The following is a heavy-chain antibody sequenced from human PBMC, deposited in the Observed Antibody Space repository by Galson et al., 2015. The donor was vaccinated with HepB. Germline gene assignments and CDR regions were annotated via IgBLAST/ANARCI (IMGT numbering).Heavy chain of an antibody. Sequence: QSGAEVTKPGESLRISCKGSGYTFTSHWIGWVRQMPGKGLEWMGIIYPGDSDTRYSPSFQGQVTISADKSITTAYLQWSSLKASDTAMYYCARLSPEYYHYYGMDFWGQGTTVTVSS. J-gene: IGHJ6*02. CDR1: GYTFTSHW. CDR3: ARLSPEYYHYYGMDF. V-gene: IGHV5-51*01. CDR2: IYPGDSDT.